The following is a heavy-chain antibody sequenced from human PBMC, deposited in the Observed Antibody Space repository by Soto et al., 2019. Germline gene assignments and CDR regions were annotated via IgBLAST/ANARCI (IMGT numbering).Heavy chain of an antibody. D-gene: IGHD2-15*01. CDR3: AKDLWDIVVVVAATHDAFDI. Sequence: EVQLLESGGGLVQPGGSLRLSCAASGFTFSSYAMSWVRQAPGKGLEWVSAISGSGGSTYYADSVKGRFTISRDNSKNMLYLQMNSLRAEDTAVYYCAKDLWDIVVVVAATHDAFDIWGQGTMVTVSS. CDR2: ISGSGGST. J-gene: IGHJ3*02. CDR1: GFTFSSYA. V-gene: IGHV3-23*01.